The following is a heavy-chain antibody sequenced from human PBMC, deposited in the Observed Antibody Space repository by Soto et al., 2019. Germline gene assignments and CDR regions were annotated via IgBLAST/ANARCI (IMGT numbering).Heavy chain of an antibody. V-gene: IGHV4-34*01. Sequence: QVQLQQWGAGLLKPSETLSLPCAVYGGFVSSGSYYWSWIRQPPGKGLEWIGEMSHSGGTHFNPALKSRVTISVDTSKNQFSLKMRSVTAADTALYYCARVERGTATTVVDAFDIWGPGTMVTVSS. CDR2: MSHSGGT. J-gene: IGHJ3*02. CDR1: GGFVSSGSYY. D-gene: IGHD1-1*01. CDR3: ARVERGTATTVVDAFDI.